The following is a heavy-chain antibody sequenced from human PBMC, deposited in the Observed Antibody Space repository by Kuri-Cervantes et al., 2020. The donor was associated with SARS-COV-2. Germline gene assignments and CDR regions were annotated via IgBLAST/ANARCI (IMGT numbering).Heavy chain of an antibody. J-gene: IGHJ4*02. CDR2: IYYSGST. CDR1: GGSISSYY. CDR3: ARHEYSSSRGAVDY. D-gene: IGHD6-6*01. V-gene: IGHV4-59*08. Sequence: SETLSLTCTVSGGSISSYYWSWIRQPPGKGLEWIGYIYYSGSTNYNPSLKSRVTISVDTSKNQFSLKLGSVTAADTAVYYCARHEYSSSRGAVDYWGQGTLVTVSS.